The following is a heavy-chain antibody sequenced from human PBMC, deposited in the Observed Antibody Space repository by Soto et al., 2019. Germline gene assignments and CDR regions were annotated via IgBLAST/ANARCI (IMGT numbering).Heavy chain of an antibody. J-gene: IGHJ4*02. D-gene: IGHD5-12*01. V-gene: IGHV1-18*01. CDR3: ARDLVPGYTGFSDY. Sequence: QVQLVQSGAEVKKPGASVKVSCKTSGYTFSNYGINWVRQAPGQGLEWMGWISAYNGNTNFAQKLQGSVSLTTDTSSTTAYMELRSLTSDDTAVYYCARDLVPGYTGFSDYWGQGTLVTVSS. CDR1: GYTFSNYG. CDR2: ISAYNGNT.